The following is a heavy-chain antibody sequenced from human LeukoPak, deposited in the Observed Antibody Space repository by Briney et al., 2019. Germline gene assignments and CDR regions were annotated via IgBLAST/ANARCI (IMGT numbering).Heavy chain of an antibody. J-gene: IGHJ6*02. Sequence: PGGSLRLSCAASGFTFSSYSMNWVRQVPGKGLEWVSYISSSGSTIYYADSVKGRFTISRDNAKNSLYLQMNSLRAEDTAVYYCASADPSIAVAGTNYYYGMDVWGQGTTVTVSS. V-gene: IGHV3-48*04. CDR3: ASADPSIAVAGTNYYYGMDV. CDR1: GFTFSSYS. D-gene: IGHD6-19*01. CDR2: ISSSGSTI.